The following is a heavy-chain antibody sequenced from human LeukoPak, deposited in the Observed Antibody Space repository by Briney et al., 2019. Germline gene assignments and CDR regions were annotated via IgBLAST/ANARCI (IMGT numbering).Heavy chain of an antibody. D-gene: IGHD2-15*01. CDR3: ARASRDGGSARINWFDP. V-gene: IGHV4-34*01. Sequence: SETLSLTCAVYGGSFSGYYWSWIRQPPGKELEWIGEINHSGSTNYNPSLKSRVTISVDTSKNQFPLKLSSVTAADTAVYYCARASRDGGSARINWFDPWGQGTLVTVSS. CDR2: INHSGST. J-gene: IGHJ5*02. CDR1: GGSFSGYY.